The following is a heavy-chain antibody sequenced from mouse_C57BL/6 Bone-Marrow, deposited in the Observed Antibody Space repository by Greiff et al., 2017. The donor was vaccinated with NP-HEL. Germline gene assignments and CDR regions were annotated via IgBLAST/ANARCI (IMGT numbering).Heavy chain of an antibody. Sequence: QVQLQQPGAELVMPGASVKLSCKASGYTFTSYWMHWVKQRPGQGLEWIGEIDPSDSYTNYNQKFKGKSTLTVDKSSSTAYMQLSSLTSEDSAVYYCAIPGRLWQGGFAYWGQGTLVTVSA. V-gene: IGHV1-69*01. CDR3: AIPGRLWQGGFAY. CDR1: GYTFTSYW. D-gene: IGHD1-1*02. CDR2: IDPSDSYT. J-gene: IGHJ3*01.